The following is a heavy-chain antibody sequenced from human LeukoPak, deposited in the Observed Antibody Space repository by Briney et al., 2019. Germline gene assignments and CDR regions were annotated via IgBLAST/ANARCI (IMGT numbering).Heavy chain of an antibody. CDR1: GYTFTSYA. J-gene: IGHJ3*01. CDR2: IIPILGIA. V-gene: IGHV1-69*04. Sequence: SVKVSCKASGYTFTSYAMNWVRQAPGRGLEWMGRIIPILGIANYAQKFQGRVTITADKSTSTAYMELSSLRSEDTAVYYCARDISDHWGQGTMVTVSS. CDR3: ARDISDH.